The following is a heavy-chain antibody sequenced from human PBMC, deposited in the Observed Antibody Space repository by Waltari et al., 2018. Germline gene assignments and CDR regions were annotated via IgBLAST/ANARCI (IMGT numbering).Heavy chain of an antibody. D-gene: IGHD3-9*01. CDR2: ISYDGYNK. V-gene: IGHV3-30*03. J-gene: IGHJ4*02. Sequence: QVQLVESGGGVVEPGRSLRLTCAASGFIFRDHGMHWVRQAPGKGLGWVAYISYDGYNKYYGDSVKGRFTISRDNSAKTLHLQMSSLTTEDTAVYYCARDRWLQSRGYFDYWGQETQVTVSS. CDR3: ARDRWLQSRGYFDY. CDR1: GFIFRDHG.